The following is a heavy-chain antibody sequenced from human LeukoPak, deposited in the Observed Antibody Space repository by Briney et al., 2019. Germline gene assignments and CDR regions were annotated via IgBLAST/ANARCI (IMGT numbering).Heavy chain of an antibody. J-gene: IGHJ3*02. CDR1: GGSISSYY. Sequence: SETLSLTCTVSGGSISSYYWTWIRQSPGKGLEWIGYIYYSGSTNYNPSLKSRVTISVDTSKNQFPLRLSSVTAADTAVYYCARGLPGYSGGDDAFDIWGQGTMVTVSS. D-gene: IGHD2-21*01. CDR2: IYYSGST. V-gene: IGHV4-59*01. CDR3: ARGLPGYSGGDDAFDI.